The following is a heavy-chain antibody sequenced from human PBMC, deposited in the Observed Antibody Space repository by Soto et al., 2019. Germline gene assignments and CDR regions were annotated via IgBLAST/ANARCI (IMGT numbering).Heavy chain of an antibody. V-gene: IGHV4-39*01. CDR1: GGSILDSTYY. CDR2: IFCSGGT. J-gene: IGHJ5*02. Sequence: QLLLQESGPGLVKPSETLSLTCTVSGGSILDSTYYWAWIRQSPGKGLEWIGTIFCSGGTFYTPSLKSRVTMSVDTSNNQFSLKLSSVTAADTAVYYCARQASGYYYGWFDPWGQGTLVTVSS. CDR3: ARQASGYYYGWFDP. D-gene: IGHD3-22*01.